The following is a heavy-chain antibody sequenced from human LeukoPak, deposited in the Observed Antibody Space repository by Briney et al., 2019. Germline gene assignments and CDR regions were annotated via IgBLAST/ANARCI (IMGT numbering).Heavy chain of an antibody. CDR3: ARGGSSSWYRNNWFDP. J-gene: IGHJ5*02. D-gene: IGHD6-13*01. CDR1: GYTFTSYG. V-gene: IGHV1-18*01. Sequence: GASVKVSCKASGYTFTSYGISWVRQAPGQGLEWMGWISAYNGNTNYAQKLQGRVTMTTDTSTGTAYMELRSLRSDDTAVYYCARGGSSSWYRNNWFDPWGQGTLVTVSS. CDR2: ISAYNGNT.